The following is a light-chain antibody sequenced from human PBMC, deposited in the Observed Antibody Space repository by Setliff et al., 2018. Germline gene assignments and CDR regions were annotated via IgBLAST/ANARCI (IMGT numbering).Light chain of an antibody. CDR3: SSYSTRTSLDV. J-gene: IGLJ1*01. CDR2: EVT. Sequence: QSALAQPPSASGSPGQSLTISCTGTSNDVGAYNYVSWYQQHPGKAPKLMIYEVTKRPSGVPDRFSGSKSGNTASLTVSGLQGEDEADYYCSSYSTRTSLDVFGTGTKVT. CDR1: SNDVGAYNY. V-gene: IGLV2-8*01.